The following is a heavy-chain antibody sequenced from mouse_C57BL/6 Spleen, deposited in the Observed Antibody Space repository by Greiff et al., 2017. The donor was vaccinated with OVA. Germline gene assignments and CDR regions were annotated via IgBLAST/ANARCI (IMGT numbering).Heavy chain of an antibody. D-gene: IGHD1-1*01. CDR2: IHPSDSDT. Sequence: QVHVKQPGAELVKPGASVKVSCKASGYTFTSYWMHWVKQRPGQGLEWIGRIHPSDSDTNYNQKFKGKATLTVDKSSSTAYMQLSSLTSEDSAVYYCAIEGLLLRTQFAYWGQGTLVTVSA. J-gene: IGHJ3*01. V-gene: IGHV1-74*01. CDR1: GYTFTSYW. CDR3: AIEGLLLRTQFAY.